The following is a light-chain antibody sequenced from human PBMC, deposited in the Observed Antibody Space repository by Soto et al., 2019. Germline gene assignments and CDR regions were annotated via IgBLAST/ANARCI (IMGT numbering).Light chain of an antibody. J-gene: IGLJ1*01. CDR3: SSYTDVVTLEV. CDR1: STDFGGQNY. CDR2: EVS. V-gene: IGLV2-14*01. Sequence: QSVLTQAASVSGCLGQSITISCTGTSTDFGGQNYVSWYQQHPGRAPKLILYEVSNRPSGISNRFSGSKSGNTASLTISGLQSEDEADYYCSSYTDVVTLEVFGPGTKVTV.